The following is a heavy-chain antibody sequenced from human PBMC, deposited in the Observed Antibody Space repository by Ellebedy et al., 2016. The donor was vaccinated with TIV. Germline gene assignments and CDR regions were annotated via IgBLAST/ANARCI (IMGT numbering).Heavy chain of an antibody. J-gene: IGHJ5*02. Sequence: ASVKVSCXASGYTFTSHDINWVRQATGQGLEWMGRMNPNSDNTVSAQKFQGRVTMTRNTSISTAYMELNSLRTEDTAVYYCARMGYCGGDCREGWFDPWGQGTLVTVSS. CDR1: GYTFTSHD. CDR3: ARMGYCGGDCREGWFDP. V-gene: IGHV1-8*01. CDR2: MNPNSDNT. D-gene: IGHD2-21*02.